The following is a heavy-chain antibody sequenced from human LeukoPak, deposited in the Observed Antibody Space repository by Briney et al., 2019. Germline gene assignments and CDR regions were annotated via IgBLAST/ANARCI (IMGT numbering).Heavy chain of an antibody. V-gene: IGHV3-23*01. J-gene: IGHJ4*02. CDR3: ANLPIVGAADY. Sequence: PGGSLRLSCAASGFTFSTYGMAWVRQPPGRGLEWVSAISGNTGGIYYSDSVGGRFTISRDDSKNTLYLQMSSLRVEDTAIYYCANLPIVGAADYWGQGTLVTVSS. CDR1: GFTFSTYG. D-gene: IGHD1-26*01. CDR2: ISGNTGGI.